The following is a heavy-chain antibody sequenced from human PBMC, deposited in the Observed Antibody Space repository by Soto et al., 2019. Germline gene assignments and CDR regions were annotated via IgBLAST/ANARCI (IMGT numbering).Heavy chain of an antibody. CDR1: GGSFSGYY. D-gene: IGHD6-19*01. CDR3: ARSGWYTGWFDP. CDR2: INHSGST. Sequence: TLSLTCAVYGGSFSGYYWSWIRQPPGKGLEWIGEINHSGSTNYNPSLKSRVTISVDTSKNQFSLKLSSVTAADTAVYYCARSGWYTGWFDPWGQGTLVTVSS. J-gene: IGHJ5*02. V-gene: IGHV4-34*01.